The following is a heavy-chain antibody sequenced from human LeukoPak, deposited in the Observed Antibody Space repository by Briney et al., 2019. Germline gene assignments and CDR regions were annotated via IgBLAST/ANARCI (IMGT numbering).Heavy chain of an antibody. D-gene: IGHD5-12*01. J-gene: IGHJ4*02. CDR1: GFTFCDYA. CDR3: TRDISRLGY. Sequence: GGSLRLSCTASGFTFCDYAMSWFRQAPGKGLEWVGFIRSKAYGGTTEYAASVKGRFTISRDDSKSIAYLQMNSLKTEDTAVYYCTRDISRLGYWGQGTLVTVSS. V-gene: IGHV3-49*03. CDR2: IRSKAYGGTT.